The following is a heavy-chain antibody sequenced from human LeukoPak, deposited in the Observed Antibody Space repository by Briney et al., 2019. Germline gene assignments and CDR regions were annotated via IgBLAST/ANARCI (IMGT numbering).Heavy chain of an antibody. V-gene: IGHV1-69*06. CDR3: ARDRVGYCSGGSCYSTSFDY. CDR1: GGTFSSYA. J-gene: IGHJ4*02. CDR2: IIPIFGTA. D-gene: IGHD2-15*01. Sequence: SVKVSCKASGGTFSSYAISWVLQAPGQGLEWMGGIIPIFGTANYAQKFQGRVTITADKSTSTAYMELSSLRSEDTAVYYCARDRVGYCSGGSCYSTSFDYWGQGTLVTVSS.